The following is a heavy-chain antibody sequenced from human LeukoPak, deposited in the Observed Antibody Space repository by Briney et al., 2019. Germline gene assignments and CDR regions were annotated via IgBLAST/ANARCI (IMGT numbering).Heavy chain of an antibody. V-gene: IGHV3-30-3*01. J-gene: IGHJ4*02. CDR3: ARSQGFDY. CDR1: GFTFSSYA. Sequence: GRSLRLSCAASGFTFSSYAMHWVRQAPGKGLEWVAVISYDGSNKYYADPVKGRFTISRDNSKNTLYLQMNSLRAEDTAVYYCARSQGFDYWGQGTLVTVSS. CDR2: ISYDGSNK.